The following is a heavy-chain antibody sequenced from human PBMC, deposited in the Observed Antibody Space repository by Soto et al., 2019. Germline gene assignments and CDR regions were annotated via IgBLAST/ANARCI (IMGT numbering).Heavy chain of an antibody. CDR2: TYYRSSWYN. CDR1: GDSVSSNTAA. CDR3: AGTTSHQWYYIDV. J-gene: IGHJ6*03. Sequence: QLQQSGPGLVQPSQTLSLTCVISGDSVSSNTAAWNWIRQSPSGGLEWLRRTYYRSSWYNDYAVSVRGLITIHPDTSDNQLSLHFASVTPDDTAVYYCAGTTSHQWYYIDVWGRVTSVTVSS. V-gene: IGHV6-1*01. D-gene: IGHD1-7*01.